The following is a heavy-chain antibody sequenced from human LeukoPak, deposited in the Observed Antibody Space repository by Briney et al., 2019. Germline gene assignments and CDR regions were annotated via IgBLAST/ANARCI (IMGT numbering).Heavy chain of an antibody. J-gene: IGHJ4*02. CDR3: ARYPTYYYDSSGYKEGSYFDY. CDR2: INWNGGST. V-gene: IGHV3-20*04. D-gene: IGHD3-22*01. Sequence: AGGSLRLSCAASGFTFDDYGMSWVRQAPGKGLEWVSGINWNGGSTSFADSVKGRFTISRDNAKNSLYLQMNSLRAEDTALYYCARYPTYYYDSSGYKEGSYFDYWGQGTLVTVSS. CDR1: GFTFDDYG.